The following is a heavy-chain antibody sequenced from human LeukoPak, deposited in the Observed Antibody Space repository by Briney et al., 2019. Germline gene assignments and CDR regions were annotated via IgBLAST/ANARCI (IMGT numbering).Heavy chain of an antibody. J-gene: IGHJ6*02. CDR1: GFTFSSYS. CDR2: ISSSSSTI. V-gene: IGHV3-48*04. CDR3: ASKDFTTGTYYYYGMDV. D-gene: IGHD4-17*01. Sequence: GGSLRLSCAASGFTFSSYSMNWVRQAPGKGLEWVSYISSSSSTIYYADSVKGRFTISRDNAKNSLYLQMNSLRAEDTAVYYCASKDFTTGTYYYYGMDVWGQGTTVTVSS.